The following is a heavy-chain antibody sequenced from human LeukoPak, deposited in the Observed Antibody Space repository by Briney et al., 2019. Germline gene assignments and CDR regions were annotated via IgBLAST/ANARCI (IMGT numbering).Heavy chain of an antibody. V-gene: IGHV3-21*01. CDR2: ISSSSSYI. CDR3: ARENWNAFDY. CDR1: GFTFSTYF. D-gene: IGHD1-1*01. Sequence: PGGSLRLSCAASGFTFSTYFMGWVRQAPGKGLEWVSSISSSSSYIYYADSVKGRFTISRDNAKNSLYLQMNSLRAEDTAVYYCARENWNAFDYWGQGTLVTVSS. J-gene: IGHJ4*02.